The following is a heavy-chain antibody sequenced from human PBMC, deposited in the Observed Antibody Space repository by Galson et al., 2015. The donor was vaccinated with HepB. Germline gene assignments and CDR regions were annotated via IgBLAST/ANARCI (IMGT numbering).Heavy chain of an antibody. Sequence: TLSLTCTVSGGSVSSGGYYWSWIRQRPGKGLEWIGYIYHRGSSHYNPSLKSRVTMSIDTSKNQFSLKLRSVTAADTAVYYCARERARPGVEATVWFDPCGQGTLVTVSS. V-gene: IGHV4-31*03. D-gene: IGHD1-26*01. J-gene: IGHJ5*02. CDR2: IYHRGSS. CDR1: GGSVSSGGYY. CDR3: ARERARPGVEATVWFDP.